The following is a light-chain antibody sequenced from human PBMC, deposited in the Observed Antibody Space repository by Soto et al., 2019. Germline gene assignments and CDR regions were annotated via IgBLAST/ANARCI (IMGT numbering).Light chain of an antibody. V-gene: IGLV1-44*01. Sequence: QSVLTQPPSASGTPGQRVPISCSGSSSNIGSHPVNWYQQLPGTAPKLLLYGDNQRPSGVPDRFSASKSGASASLAISGLQSEDEATYYCASWDNSLNGLYVFGAGTKVTVL. CDR1: SSNIGSHP. CDR3: ASWDNSLNGLYV. J-gene: IGLJ1*01. CDR2: GDN.